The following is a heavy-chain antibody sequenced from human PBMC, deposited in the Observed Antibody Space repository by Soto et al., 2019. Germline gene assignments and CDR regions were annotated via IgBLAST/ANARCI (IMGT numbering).Heavy chain of an antibody. J-gene: IGHJ4*02. CDR3: ARFRVLVGVPAAIGFDY. CDR2: IYYSGST. CDR1: GGSISSGGYY. V-gene: IGHV4-31*03. D-gene: IGHD2-2*01. Sequence: SETLSLTCTVSGGSISSGGYYWSWIRQHPGKGLEWIGYIYYSGSTYYNPSLKSRVTISVDTSKNQFSLKLSSVTAADTAVYYCARFRVLVGVPAAIGFDYWGKGTLVTVSS.